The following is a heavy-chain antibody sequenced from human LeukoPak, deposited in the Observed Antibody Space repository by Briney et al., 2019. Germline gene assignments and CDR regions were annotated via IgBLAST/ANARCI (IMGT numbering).Heavy chain of an antibody. CDR1: GFIFSNYG. CDR2: ISGSVDST. V-gene: IGHV3-23*01. D-gene: IGHD2-2*01. CDR3: AKAKTSNLYFFDY. Sequence: PGGSLGLSCAASGFIFSNYGMSWVRQAPGKGLEWVSAISGSVDSTYYADSVKGRFTISRDNSNNTLYLQMNSLRAEDTAMYYCAKAKTSNLYFFDYWGQGALVTVSS. J-gene: IGHJ4*02.